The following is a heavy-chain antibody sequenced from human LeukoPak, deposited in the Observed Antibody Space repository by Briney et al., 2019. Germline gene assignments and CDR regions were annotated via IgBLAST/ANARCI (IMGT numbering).Heavy chain of an antibody. CDR3: AKRGYCSSTSCCHYFDY. J-gene: IGHJ4*02. D-gene: IGHD2-2*01. CDR2: ISGGGGGT. V-gene: IGHV3-23*01. CDR1: GFTFSSYA. Sequence: GGSLRLSCAASGFTFSSYAMSWVRQAPGKGLEWVSVISGGGGGTDYAGSVRGRFTISRDNSKNTLYLQMNSLRAEDTAVYYCAKRGYCSSTSCCHYFDYWGQGTLVTVSS.